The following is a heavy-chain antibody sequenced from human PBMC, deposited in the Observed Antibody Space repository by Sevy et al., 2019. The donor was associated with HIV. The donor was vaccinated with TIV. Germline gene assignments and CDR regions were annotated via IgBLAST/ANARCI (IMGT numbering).Heavy chain of an antibody. CDR2: IYSGGST. CDR1: GFTVSSNY. Sequence: GGSLRLSCAASGFTVSSNYMSWVRQAPGKGLEWVSVIYSGGSTYYAYSVNGRFTISRDNSKNTLYLQMNSLSAEDTAVNYCAIELRKEVAVGAFDIWGQGTMVTVSS. J-gene: IGHJ3*02. D-gene: IGHD6-19*01. V-gene: IGHV3-53*01. CDR3: AIELRKEVAVGAFDI.